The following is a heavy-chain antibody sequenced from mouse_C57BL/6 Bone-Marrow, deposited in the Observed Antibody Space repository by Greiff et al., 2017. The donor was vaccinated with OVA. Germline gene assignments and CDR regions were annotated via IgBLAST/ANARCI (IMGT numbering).Heavy chain of an antibody. Sequence: QVQLQQSGSELRSPGSSVKLSCKDFDSEVFPIAYMSWVRQKPGHGFEWIGGILPSIGRTIYGEKFEDKATLDADTLSNTAYLELNRLTSEDSAIYYCARGGYYYGSSSWYCDVWGTGTTVTVSS. J-gene: IGHJ1*03. V-gene: IGHV15-2*01. CDR2: ILPSIGRT. CDR3: ARGGYYYGSSSWYCDV. D-gene: IGHD1-1*01. CDR1: DSEVFPIAY.